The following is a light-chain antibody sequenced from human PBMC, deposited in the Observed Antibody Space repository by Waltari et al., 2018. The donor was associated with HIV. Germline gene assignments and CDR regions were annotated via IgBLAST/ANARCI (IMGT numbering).Light chain of an antibody. CDR1: QNLAITY. J-gene: IGKJ5*01. V-gene: IGKV3-20*01. Sequence: EIVLTQSPGTLSLSPGETATLSCRASQNLAITYLGWHQQRPGQAPRLLIYGASNRATGVPDRFRGSGSGTDFTLTITRLEPEDFAMYYCQQYGASPRTFGQGTRLEI. CDR2: GAS. CDR3: QQYGASPRT.